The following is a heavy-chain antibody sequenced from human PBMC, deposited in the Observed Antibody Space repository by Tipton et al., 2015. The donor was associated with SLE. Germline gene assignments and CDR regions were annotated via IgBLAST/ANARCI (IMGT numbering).Heavy chain of an antibody. Sequence: TLSLTCIVSGDSISSSSYYWGWIRQPPGKGLEWIGEIDHRGSTNYNPSLKSRVTISVDTSKNQFSLKLNSVTAADTAVYYCARGGDLPFDSWGLGTLVTVSS. J-gene: IGHJ4*02. V-gene: IGHV4-39*07. CDR1: GDSISSSSYY. CDR3: ARGGDLPFDS. CDR2: IDHRGST. D-gene: IGHD2-21*01.